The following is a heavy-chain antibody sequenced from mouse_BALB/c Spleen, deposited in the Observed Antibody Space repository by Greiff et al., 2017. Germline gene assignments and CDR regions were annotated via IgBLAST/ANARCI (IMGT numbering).Heavy chain of an antibody. D-gene: IGHD2-1*01. CDR1: GFSLTSYG. CDR3: ARDLGNYLYAMDY. J-gene: IGHJ4*01. CDR2: IWAGGST. V-gene: IGHV2-9*02. Sequence: VQVVESGPGLVAPSQSLSITCTVSGFSLTSYGVHWVRQPPGKGLEWLGVIWAGGSTNYNSALMSRLSISKDNSKSQVFLKMNSLQTDDTAMYYCARDLGNYLYAMDYWGQGTSVTVSS.